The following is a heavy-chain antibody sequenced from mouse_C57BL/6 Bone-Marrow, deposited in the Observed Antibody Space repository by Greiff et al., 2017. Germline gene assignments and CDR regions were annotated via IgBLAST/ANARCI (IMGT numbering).Heavy chain of an antibody. J-gene: IGHJ4*01. V-gene: IGHV1-78*01. CDR1: GYTFTDYT. CDR3: SGGGGRFCAMDD. CDR2: IYPRDGST. D-gene: IGHD1-1*01. Sequence: VQLQQSDAELVKPGASVKISCKVSGYTFTDYTIHWMKQRPEQGLEWIGYIYPRDGSTKYNEKFKGKATLTADKSSSTAYMQLNSLTSEYSAVYFWSGGGGRFCAMDDWGQGTSVTVSS.